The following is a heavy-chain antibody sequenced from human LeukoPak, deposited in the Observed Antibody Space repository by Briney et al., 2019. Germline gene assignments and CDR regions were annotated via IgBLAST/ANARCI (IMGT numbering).Heavy chain of an antibody. CDR2: IYSGGST. CDR3: ARRAGDYSHPYDY. J-gene: IGHJ4*02. V-gene: IGHV3-53*01. CDR1: GLTVSSNC. Sequence: PGGSLRLSCAASGLTVSSNCMSWVRQAPGKGLEWVSFIYSGGSTYYTDSVKGRLTISRDNSKNTLYLQMNSLRAEDTAVYYCARRAGDYSHPYDYWGQGILVTVSS. D-gene: IGHD3-22*01.